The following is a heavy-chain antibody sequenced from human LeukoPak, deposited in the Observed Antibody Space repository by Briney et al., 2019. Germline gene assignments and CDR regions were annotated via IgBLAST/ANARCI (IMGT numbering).Heavy chain of an antibody. CDR2: IWYDGSNK. CDR3: ARGVAAANGMDV. CDR1: GFTFSSYG. J-gene: IGHJ6*02. V-gene: IGHV3-33*01. Sequence: PGGSLRLSCAASGFTFSSYGMHWVRQAPGKGLEWVAVIWYDGSNKYYADSVKGRFTISRDNSKNTLYLQMNSLRAEDTAVYYCARGVAAANGMDVWGQGTTVTVSS. D-gene: IGHD6-13*01.